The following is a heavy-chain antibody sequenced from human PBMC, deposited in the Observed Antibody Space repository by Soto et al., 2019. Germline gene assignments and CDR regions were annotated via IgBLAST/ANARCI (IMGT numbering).Heavy chain of an antibody. D-gene: IGHD2-15*01. CDR3: ARGDCVGGTCYSLAGSFYYYMDV. CDR2: INSDGSVS. V-gene: IGHV3-74*01. J-gene: IGHJ6*03. CDR1: GFTFSNYW. Sequence: SLRLSCAASGFTFSNYWMYWVRQAPGKGLVWVSRINSDGSVSSYADSVKGRLTISRDNVKNTLYLQMNSLRVEDTAVYYCARGDCVGGTCYSLAGSFYYYMDVWGKGTTVTVSS.